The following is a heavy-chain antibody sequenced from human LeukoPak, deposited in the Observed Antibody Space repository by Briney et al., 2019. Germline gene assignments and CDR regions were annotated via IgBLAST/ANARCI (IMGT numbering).Heavy chain of an antibody. CDR3: ARDDRGGSRDAFDI. Sequence: PGGSLRLSCAASRFTFSSYAMHWVRQAPGKGLEWVAVISYDGSNKYYADSVKGRFTISRDNSKNTLYLQMNSLRAGDTAVYYCARDDRGGSRDAFDIWGQGTMVTVSS. CDR1: RFTFSSYA. D-gene: IGHD2-15*01. V-gene: IGHV3-30-3*01. CDR2: ISYDGSNK. J-gene: IGHJ3*02.